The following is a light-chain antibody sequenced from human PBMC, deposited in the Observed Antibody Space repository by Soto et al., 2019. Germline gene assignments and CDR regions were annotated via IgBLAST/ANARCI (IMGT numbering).Light chain of an antibody. CDR2: DAS. J-gene: IGKJ4*01. CDR3: QQRSNWPPV. CDR1: QSVSSY. V-gene: IGKV3-11*01. Sequence: EIVSAQSPATLCLSPGERATLACRSSQSVSSYLAWCQQKPGQAPRLLIYDASNRATGIPARFSGSGSGTDFTLTISSLEPEDFAVYYCQQRSNWPPVFGGGTKVDI.